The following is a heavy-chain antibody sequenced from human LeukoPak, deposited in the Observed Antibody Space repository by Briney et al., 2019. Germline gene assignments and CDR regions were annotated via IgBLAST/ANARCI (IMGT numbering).Heavy chain of an antibody. CDR3: ARVFAGSFDY. J-gene: IGHJ4*02. Sequence: GGSLRLSCAASGFSFSSDWMSWVRQAPGKGLEWVANIKQDGSENYYVDSVKGRFTISRDNAKNSLYLQMNSLRAEDTAVYYCARVFAGSFDYWGQGTLVTVSS. CDR1: GFSFSSDW. CDR2: IKQDGSEN. V-gene: IGHV3-7*01.